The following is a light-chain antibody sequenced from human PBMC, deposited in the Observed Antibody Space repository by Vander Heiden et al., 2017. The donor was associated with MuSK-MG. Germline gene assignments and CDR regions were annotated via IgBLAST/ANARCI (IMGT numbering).Light chain of an antibody. CDR2: WAS. Sequence: DIVMTQSPDSLAVSLGERATINCKSSQSVLYSSNNRNYLAWYQQKAGQPPKLLFYWASTRESGVPDRFSGSGSGTDFTLTISSLQAEDVAVYYCQQYDSSPPGTFGQGTKVEIK. J-gene: IGKJ1*01. CDR1: QSVLYSSNNRNY. CDR3: QQYDSSPPGT. V-gene: IGKV4-1*01.